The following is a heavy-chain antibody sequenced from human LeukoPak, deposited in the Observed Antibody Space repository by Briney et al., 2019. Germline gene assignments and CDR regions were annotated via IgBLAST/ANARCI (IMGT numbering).Heavy chain of an antibody. D-gene: IGHD2-2*02. CDR2: ISSSSSYI. CDR1: GFTFSRYS. J-gene: IGHJ4*02. Sequence: PGGSLRLSCAASGFTFSRYSMNWVRQAPGKGLEWVSSISSSSSYIYYADSVKGRFTISRDNAKNSLYLQMNSLRAEDTAVYYCAVTQYQLLYGGIDYGGEGALVTVSS. CDR3: AVTQYQLLYGGIDY. V-gene: IGHV3-21*01.